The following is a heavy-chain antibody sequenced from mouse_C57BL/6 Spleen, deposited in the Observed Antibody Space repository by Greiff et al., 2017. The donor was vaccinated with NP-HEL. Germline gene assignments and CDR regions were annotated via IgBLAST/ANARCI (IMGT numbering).Heavy chain of an antibody. CDR1: GYTFTTYP. J-gene: IGHJ1*03. CDR2: FHPDNDDT. Sequence: VQLQQPGAELVKPGASVKMSCKASGYTFTTYPIAWMKQNHGQSLEWIGNFHPDNDDTKYNEKFKGKATLTVEKSSSTAYLELSRLTSDDSAVYYSTRRGNWYFDVWGTGTTVTVSS. V-gene: IGHV1-47*01. CDR3: TRRGNWYFDV.